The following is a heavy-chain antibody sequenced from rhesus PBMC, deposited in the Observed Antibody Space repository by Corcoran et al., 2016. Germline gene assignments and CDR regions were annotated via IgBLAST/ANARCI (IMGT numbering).Heavy chain of an antibody. CDR2: FYGSGST. J-gene: IGHJ2*01. Sequence: QVQLQESGPGLVKPSETLSLTCAVSGDSIRRNYWRWIRPAPGKGLEWIGYFYGSGSTYYNPSLKSRLTLSVDTSKNQLSLKLNSVTAADTAVYYCARGGTTVATIDWYFHLWGPGTPITVSS. CDR1: GDSIRRNY. V-gene: IGHV4S11*01. CDR3: ARGGTTVATIDWYFHL. D-gene: IGHD4-29*01.